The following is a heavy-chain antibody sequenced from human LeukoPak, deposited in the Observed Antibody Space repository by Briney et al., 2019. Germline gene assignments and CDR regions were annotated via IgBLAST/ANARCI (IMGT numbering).Heavy chain of an antibody. CDR2: IKQDGGEK. CDR1: GFTFSSYW. J-gene: IGHJ4*02. Sequence: GGSLRLSCAASGFTFSSYWMSWVRQAPGKGLEWVANIKQDGGEKYYVDSVKGRFTLSRDNAKNSLYLQMNSLRAEDTAVYYCARGGIVVVPAARPFDYWGQGTLVAVSS. V-gene: IGHV3-7*01. CDR3: ARGGIVVVPAARPFDY. D-gene: IGHD2-2*02.